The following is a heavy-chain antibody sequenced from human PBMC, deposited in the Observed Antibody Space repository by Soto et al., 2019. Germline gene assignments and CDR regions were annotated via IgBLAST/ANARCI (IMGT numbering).Heavy chain of an antibody. V-gene: IGHV1-2*02. Sequence: ASVKVSGKSSGCTFIDYYMHWVRQAPGQGFEWMGRISPRSGGTNYAQKFQGRVTMTWNTSLNTAYMELSSLISEDTAVYYCARPPGYISDWYYFDLWGQGTLVTVSS. J-gene: IGHJ4*02. CDR3: ARPPGYISDWYYFDL. CDR1: GCTFIDYY. D-gene: IGHD3-9*01. CDR2: ISPRSGGT.